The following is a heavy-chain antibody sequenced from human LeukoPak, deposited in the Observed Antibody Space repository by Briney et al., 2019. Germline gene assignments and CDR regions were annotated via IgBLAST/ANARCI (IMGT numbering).Heavy chain of an antibody. D-gene: IGHD5-18*01. CDR1: GFTFSSYS. V-gene: IGHV3-21*01. Sequence: GGSLRLSCAASGFTFSSYSMNWVRQAPGKGLEWVSSISSSSSYIYYADSVKGRFTISRDNAKNSLYLQVNSLRAEDTAVYYCARDGHSNNLDYWGQGTLVTVPS. CDR3: ARDGHSNNLDY. CDR2: ISSSSSYI. J-gene: IGHJ4*02.